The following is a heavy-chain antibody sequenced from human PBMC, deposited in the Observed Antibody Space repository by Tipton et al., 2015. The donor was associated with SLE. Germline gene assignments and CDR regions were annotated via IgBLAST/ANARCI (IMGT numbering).Heavy chain of an antibody. CDR3: ARGVAGYYYYCYMDV. J-gene: IGHJ6*03. Sequence: TLSLTCTVSGGSISDSEFYWGWIRQPAGKGLEWIGRIYTSGYTDYSPSLKSRVTISLDTSKNQFSLKLNSVTAADTAVYYCARGVAGYYYYCYMDVWGKGTTVTVSS. CDR2: IYTSGYT. D-gene: IGHD2-15*01. CDR1: GGSISDSEFY. V-gene: IGHV4-61*02.